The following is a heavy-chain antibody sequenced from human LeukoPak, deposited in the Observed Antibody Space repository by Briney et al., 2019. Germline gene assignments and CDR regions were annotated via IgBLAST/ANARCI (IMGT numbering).Heavy chain of an antibody. D-gene: IGHD3-3*01. CDR2: ISSSSSYI. CDR1: GFTFSSYS. V-gene: IGHV3-21*01. Sequence: GGSLRLSCAASGFTFSSYSMNWVRQAPGKGLEWVSSISSSSSYIYYADSVKGRFTISRDNAKNSLYLQMNSLRAEDTAVYYCAREDYDFWSGYLLPLGMDVWGQETTVTVSS. J-gene: IGHJ6*02. CDR3: AREDYDFWSGYLLPLGMDV.